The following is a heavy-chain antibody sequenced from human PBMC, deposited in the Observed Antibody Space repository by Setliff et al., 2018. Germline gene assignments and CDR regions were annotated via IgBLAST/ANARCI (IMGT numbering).Heavy chain of an antibody. CDR2: IYHSGST. Sequence: ASETLSLTCTVSGYSISNDYFWGWIRQPPGKGLEWIGSIYHSGSTSYYPSLKSRVTISVDTSKNQFSLKLNSVTAADMAVYYCAREQWLDPPGYYYMDVWAKGTTVTVSS. CDR1: GYSISNDYF. D-gene: IGHD6-19*01. V-gene: IGHV4-38-2*02. CDR3: AREQWLDPPGYYYMDV. J-gene: IGHJ6*03.